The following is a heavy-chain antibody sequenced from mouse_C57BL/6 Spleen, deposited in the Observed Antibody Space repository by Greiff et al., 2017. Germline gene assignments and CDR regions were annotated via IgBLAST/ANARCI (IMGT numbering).Heavy chain of an antibody. Sequence: QVQLQQPGAELVRPGSSVKLSCKASGYTFTSYWMHWVKQRPIQGLEWIGNIDPSDSETHYNQKFKDKATLTVDKSSSTAYMQLSILTSEDSAVYYCARSGSSSYWYFDVWGTGTTVTVSS. CDR3: ARSGSSSYWYFDV. V-gene: IGHV1-52*01. J-gene: IGHJ1*03. CDR2: IDPSDSET. D-gene: IGHD1-1*01. CDR1: GYTFTSYW.